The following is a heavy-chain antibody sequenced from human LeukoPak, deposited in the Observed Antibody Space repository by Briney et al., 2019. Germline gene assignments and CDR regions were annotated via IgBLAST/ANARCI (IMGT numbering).Heavy chain of an antibody. CDR2: ISAYNGNT. V-gene: IGHV1-18*01. CDR3: AWADNARGVGINWFDP. Sequence: ASVKVSCKASGYTFTSYGISWVRQAPGQGLEWMGWISAYNGNTNYAQKLQGRVTMTTDTSTSTAYMELRSLRSDDTAVYYCAWADNARGVGINWFDPWGQGTLVTVSS. CDR1: GYTFTSYG. J-gene: IGHJ5*02. D-gene: IGHD3-10*01.